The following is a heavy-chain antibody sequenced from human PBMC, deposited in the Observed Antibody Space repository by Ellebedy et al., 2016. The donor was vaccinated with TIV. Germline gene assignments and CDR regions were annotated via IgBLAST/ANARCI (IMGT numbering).Heavy chain of an antibody. CDR2: IDHSGST. V-gene: IGHV4-38-2*02. Sequence: MPSETLSLTCTVSGYSISSGYYWGWIRQPPGKGLEWMGNIDHSGSTYYNPAFNSRVTLSADTSKNQFSLNLRTVTAADTAVYYCARTDPWQPIDDWGQGILVSVSS. CDR3: ARTDPWQPIDD. J-gene: IGHJ4*02. CDR1: GYSISSGYY. D-gene: IGHD2-21*02.